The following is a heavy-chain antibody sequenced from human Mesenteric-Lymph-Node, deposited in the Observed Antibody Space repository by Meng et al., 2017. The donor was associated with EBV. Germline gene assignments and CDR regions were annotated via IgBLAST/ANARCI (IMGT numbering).Heavy chain of an antibody. CDR1: GGSITNSNW. CDR2: VYHSGSA. Sequence: QGQLQESGPGLGKPSGTLSLTCAVSGGSITNSNWWSWVRQVPGKGLEWIAEVYHSGSANYNPSLESRVTVSVDRSNNHFSLKVTSVTAADTAVYYCARVGWGVRGYYFDYWGQGTLVTVSS. D-gene: IGHD3-10*01. V-gene: IGHV4-4*02. CDR3: ARVGWGVRGYYFDY. J-gene: IGHJ4*02.